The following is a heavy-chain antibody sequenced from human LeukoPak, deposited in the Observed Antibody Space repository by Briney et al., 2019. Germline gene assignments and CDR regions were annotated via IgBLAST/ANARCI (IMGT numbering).Heavy chain of an antibody. CDR1: GYTFTSYD. V-gene: IGHV1-8*01. CDR3: ARARRITIPYSSSWYGHNNWFDP. CDR2: MNHNSGNT. D-gene: IGHD6-13*01. Sequence: GASVKVSCKASGYTFTSYDFNWVRQATGQGLEWMGWMNHNSGNTGYAQKFQGRVTITRNTSISTAYMELSSLRSEDTAVYYCARARRITIPYSSSWYGHNNWFDPWGQGTLVTVSS. J-gene: IGHJ5*02.